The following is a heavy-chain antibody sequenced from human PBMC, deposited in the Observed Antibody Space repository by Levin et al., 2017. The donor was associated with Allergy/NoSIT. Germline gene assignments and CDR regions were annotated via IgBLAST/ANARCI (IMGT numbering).Heavy chain of an antibody. CDR2: IRSKAYGGTT. Sequence: GESLKISCTASGFTFGDYAMSWFRQAPGKGMEWVGFIRSKAYGGTTEYAASVKGRFTISRDDSKSIAYLQMNSLKTEDTAVYYCTRDRNSEATVTRDAFDIWGQGTMVTVSS. V-gene: IGHV3-49*03. CDR3: TRDRNSEATVTRDAFDI. D-gene: IGHD4-17*01. CDR1: GFTFGDYA. J-gene: IGHJ3*02.